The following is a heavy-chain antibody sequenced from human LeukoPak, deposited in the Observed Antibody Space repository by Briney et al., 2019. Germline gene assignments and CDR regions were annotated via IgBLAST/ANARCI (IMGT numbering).Heavy chain of an antibody. D-gene: IGHD2-2*02. J-gene: IGHJ6*02. CDR1: GYSISSSNW. CDR3: ARTMSSSHTVYGMDV. CDR2: IYYSGSI. Sequence: SDTLSLTCAVSGYSISSSNWWGWIRQPPGKGLEWIGYIYYSGSIYYNPSLKSRVTTSVDTSKNQFSLKLSSVTAVDTAVYYCARTMSSSHTVYGMDVWGQGTTVTVSS. V-gene: IGHV4-28*05.